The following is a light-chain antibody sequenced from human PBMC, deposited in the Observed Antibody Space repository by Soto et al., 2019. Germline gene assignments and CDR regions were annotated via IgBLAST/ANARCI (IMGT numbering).Light chain of an antibody. Sequence: QSALTQPASVSGSPGQSITISCTGTSSDIGSYKLVSWYQQHPGKVPKLMIYGDSERPSGISNRFSGSKSGSTASLTISGLQAEDEANYYCCSYAGSSTMVFGGGTKVTVL. CDR3: CSYAGSSTMV. V-gene: IGLV2-23*01. CDR2: GDS. CDR1: SSDIGSYKL. J-gene: IGLJ2*01.